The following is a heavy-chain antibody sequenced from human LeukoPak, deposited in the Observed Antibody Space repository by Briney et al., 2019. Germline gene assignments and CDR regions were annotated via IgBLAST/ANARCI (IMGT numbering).Heavy chain of an antibody. J-gene: IGHJ4*02. CDR3: ARDKTYSSSSGGY. CDR1: GFTFSSYS. D-gene: IGHD6-13*01. CDR2: ISSSSSYI. Sequence: GGSLRLSCAASGFTFSSYSMNWVRQAPGKGLEWVSSISSSSSYIYYADSVKGRFTISRDNAKNSLYLQMNSLRAEDTAVYYCARDKTYSSSSGGYWGQGTLVTVSS. V-gene: IGHV3-21*01.